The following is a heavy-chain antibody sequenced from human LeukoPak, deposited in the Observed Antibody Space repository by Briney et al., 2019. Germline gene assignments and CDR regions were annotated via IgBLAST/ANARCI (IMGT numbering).Heavy chain of an antibody. CDR1: GFTFSNAW. J-gene: IGHJ4*02. CDR2: IKSKTDGGTT. V-gene: IGHV3-15*01. CDR3: TSYYGDYVVPSDY. Sequence: PGGSLRLSCAASGFTFSNAWMSWVRQAPGKGLGWVGRIKSKTDGGTTDYAAPVKGRFTISRDDSKNTLYLQMNSLKAEDTAVYYCTSYYGDYVVPSDYWGQGTLVTVSS. D-gene: IGHD4-17*01.